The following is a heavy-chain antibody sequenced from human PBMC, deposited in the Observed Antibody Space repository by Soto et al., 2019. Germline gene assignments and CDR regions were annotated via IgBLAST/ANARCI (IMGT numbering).Heavy chain of an antibody. Sequence: ASVKVSCKASGYTFTSYYMHWVRQAPGQGLEWMGIINPSGGSTSYAQKFQGRVTMTRDTSTSTVYMELSSPRSEDTAVYYCARDPANVEGSYYYYYGMDVWGQGTTVTVS. V-gene: IGHV1-46*01. J-gene: IGHJ6*02. CDR2: INPSGGST. CDR3: ARDPANVEGSYYYYYGMDV. CDR1: GYTFTSYY. D-gene: IGHD1-1*01.